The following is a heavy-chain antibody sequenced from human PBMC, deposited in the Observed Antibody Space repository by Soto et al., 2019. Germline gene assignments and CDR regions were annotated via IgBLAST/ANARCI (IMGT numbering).Heavy chain of an antibody. CDR1: GGSISSGGYY. Sequence: SETLSLTCFVSGGSISSGGYYWSWIRQHPGKGLEWIGYIYYSGSTYYNPSLKSRVTISVDTSKNQFSLKLSSVTAADTAVYYCARVYGDYVNNWFAPRCQGPRVTVSS. V-gene: IGHV4-31*03. J-gene: IGHJ5*02. CDR3: ARVYGDYVNNWFAP. D-gene: IGHD4-17*01. CDR2: IYYSGST.